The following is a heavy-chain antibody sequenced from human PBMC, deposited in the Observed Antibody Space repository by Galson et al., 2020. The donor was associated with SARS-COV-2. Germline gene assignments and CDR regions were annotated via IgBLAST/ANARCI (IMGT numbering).Heavy chain of an antibody. J-gene: IGHJ6*03. V-gene: IGHV4-34*01. CDR1: GESFSDYS. D-gene: IGHD3-10*01. CDR3: ARGGSRPIMAFDYYYFYMDV. CDR2: ISHSGST. Sequence: SETMSLTRAVYGESFSDYSWTWVRQPPGKGLEWIGEISHSGSTNYSPSLKSRVFMSVDTSKNQFSLKLTSATAADTAVYYCARGGSRPIMAFDYYYFYMDVWGKGTTVTVSS.